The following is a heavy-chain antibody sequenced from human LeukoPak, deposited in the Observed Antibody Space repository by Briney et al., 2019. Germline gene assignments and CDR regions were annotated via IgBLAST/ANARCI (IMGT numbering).Heavy chain of an antibody. CDR2: ISAYNGNT. D-gene: IGHD1-26*01. J-gene: IGHJ4*02. Sequence: ASVKVSCKASGYTFTNDGISWVRQAPGQGLEWMGWISAYNGNTNFAQKLQGRVTMTTATSTSTAYMELKSLRSDDTAIYYCARDPYSNPYYFDSWGQGTLVTVSS. CDR1: GYTFTNDG. V-gene: IGHV1-18*01. CDR3: ARDPYSNPYYFDS.